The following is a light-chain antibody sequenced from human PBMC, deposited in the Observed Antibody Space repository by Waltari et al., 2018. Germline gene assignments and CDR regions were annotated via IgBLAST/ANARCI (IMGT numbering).Light chain of an antibody. CDR3: CSYAGSFTFV. Sequence: QSALTQPRSVSGSPGQSVTISCTGASSDSYNYVSWYQQHPGKAPKLIIYDVSKRPSGFPDRCSVAKSGNTASLTISGLQAEDEADYYCCSYAGSFTFVFETGTKVIVL. CDR2: DVS. CDR1: SSDSYNY. J-gene: IGLJ1*01. V-gene: IGLV2-11*01.